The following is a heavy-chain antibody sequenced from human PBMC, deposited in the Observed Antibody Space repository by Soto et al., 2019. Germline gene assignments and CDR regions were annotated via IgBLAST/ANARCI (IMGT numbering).Heavy chain of an antibody. CDR3: TTSHCSGSYPSDY. CDR1: GYTITSYD. CDR2: MNPNSGNT. D-gene: IGHD3-10*02. J-gene: IGHJ4*02. Sequence: QVQLVQSGAAVKTPGASVKVSCKASGYTITSYDINWVRQATGQGFEWMGWMNPNSGNTGYAQNFKGRVTMTTSTSISTAYMELISLTSEYTDVYYCTTSHCSGSYPSDYWGQRTLVTVSS. V-gene: IGHV1-8*01.